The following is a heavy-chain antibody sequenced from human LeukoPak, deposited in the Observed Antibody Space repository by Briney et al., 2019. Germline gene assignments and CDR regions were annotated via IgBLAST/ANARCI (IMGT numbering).Heavy chain of an antibody. CDR3: AGEGPYCSSTSCPIDY. D-gene: IGHD2-2*01. Sequence: ASVKVSCKASGGTFSSYAISWVRQAPGQGLEWMGGIIPIFGTANYAQKFQGRVTITADESTSTAYMELSSLRSEDTAVYYCAGEGPYCSSTSCPIDYWGXGXLVTVSS. CDR1: GGTFSSYA. J-gene: IGHJ4*01. V-gene: IGHV1-69*13. CDR2: IIPIFGTA.